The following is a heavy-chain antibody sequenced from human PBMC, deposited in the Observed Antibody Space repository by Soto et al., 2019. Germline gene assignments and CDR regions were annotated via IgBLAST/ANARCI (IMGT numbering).Heavy chain of an antibody. CDR3: ARALNNYDTSGRYYTMDV. V-gene: IGHV3-23*01. Sequence: GGSLRLSCAASGFTFSVYAFSWVRQAPGKGLEWVSVISVSGGSTNYADSVKGRFTISRDNSKNTLYLQMGSLRAEDTAVYYCARALNNYDTSGRYYTMDVWGQGTTVTVSS. D-gene: IGHD3-22*01. CDR2: ISVSGGST. J-gene: IGHJ6*02. CDR1: GFTFSVYA.